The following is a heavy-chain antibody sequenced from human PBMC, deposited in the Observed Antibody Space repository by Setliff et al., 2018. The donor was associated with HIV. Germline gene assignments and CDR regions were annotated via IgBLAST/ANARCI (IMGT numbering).Heavy chain of an antibody. J-gene: IGHJ6*03. CDR3: ARDATRGGDMDV. D-gene: IGHD2-15*01. Sequence: GGSLRLSCAASGFSFSSYWMSWVRQAPGKGLEWVANIKEDGSEKYYVDSVRGRFTISRDNAKNSLYLQMNSLRAEDTAVYYCARDATRGGDMDVWAKGATVTVSS. CDR1: GFSFSSYW. CDR2: IKEDGSEK. V-gene: IGHV3-7*01.